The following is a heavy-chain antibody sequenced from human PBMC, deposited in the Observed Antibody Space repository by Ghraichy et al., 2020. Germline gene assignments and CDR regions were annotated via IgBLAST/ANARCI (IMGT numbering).Heavy chain of an antibody. CDR3: ARSEGALDL. V-gene: IGHV6-1*01. CDR2: TYRRSQWYN. Sequence: SQTLSLTCAISGDSVSSNTATWNWIRQSPSRGLEWLGRTYRRSQWYNEYAVSVKSRLTINPDTPKNQFSLHLNSVTPEDTGVYYCARSEGALDLWGQGTTVTVSS. CDR1: GDSVSSNTAT. J-gene: IGHJ3*01.